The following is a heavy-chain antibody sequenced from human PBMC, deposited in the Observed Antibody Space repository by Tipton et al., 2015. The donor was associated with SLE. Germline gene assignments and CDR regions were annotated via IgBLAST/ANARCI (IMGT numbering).Heavy chain of an antibody. CDR3: ARARWLDKDIAVVPPLIRLRAFDV. J-gene: IGHJ3*01. Sequence: TLSLTCTVSGGSLSSYYWSWIRQAPEKGLEWSGEIHHSGSTNSNPSLKSRVTISVDTSKNQFSLKLSSVTAPDTAVYYWARARWLDKDIAVVPPLIRLRAFDVGGQGTMVTVPS. CDR2: IHHSGST. CDR1: GGSLSSYY. D-gene: IGHD2-2*02. V-gene: IGHV4-59*01.